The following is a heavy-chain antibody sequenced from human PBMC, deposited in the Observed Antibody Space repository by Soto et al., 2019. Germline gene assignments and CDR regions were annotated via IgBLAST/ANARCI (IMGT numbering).Heavy chain of an antibody. J-gene: IGHJ6*03. V-gene: IGHV3-9*01. CDR1: GFTFDDYA. CDR3: AKDIRVRGYDFWSGYGYYYYMDV. Sequence: GGSLRLSCAASGFTFDDYAMHWVRQAPGKGLEWVSGISWNSGSIGYADSVKGRFTISRDNAKNSLYLQMNSLRAEDTALYYCAKDIRVRGYDFWSGYGYYYYMDVWGKGTTVTVSS. CDR2: ISWNSGSI. D-gene: IGHD3-3*01.